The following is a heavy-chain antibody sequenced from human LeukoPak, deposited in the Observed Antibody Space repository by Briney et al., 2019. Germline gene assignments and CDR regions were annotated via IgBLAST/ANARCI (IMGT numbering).Heavy chain of an antibody. V-gene: IGHV3-7*01. CDR3: ARLTGPQWLLLPFWFDS. CDR1: GFSFSDAW. CDR2: IKQDGSEK. Sequence: GGSQRLSCAASGFSFSDAWMSWVRQIPGKGLEWVANIKQDGSEKYYVDSVKGRFTISRDNAKNSLYLQMNSLTADDTAVYYCARLTGPQWLLLPFWFDSWGQGTLVTVSS. D-gene: IGHD3-22*01. J-gene: IGHJ5*01.